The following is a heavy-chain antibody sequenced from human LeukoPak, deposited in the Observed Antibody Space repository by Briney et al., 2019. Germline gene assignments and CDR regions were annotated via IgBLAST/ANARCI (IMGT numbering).Heavy chain of an antibody. J-gene: IGHJ4*01. V-gene: IGHV3-30*04. CDR3: AREGFSSTLPTTYHFDY. D-gene: IGHD3-3*01. CDR2: IAFDGSNK. CDR1: GFTFRNYA. Sequence: GRSLRLSCVVSGFTFRNYAMHWVRQAPGKGLEWVATIAFDGSNKYYADSVKGRFTVSRDNSKNTLYVQMNSLRAEDTAVYYCAREGFSSTLPTTYHFDYWGQEPWSPSPQ.